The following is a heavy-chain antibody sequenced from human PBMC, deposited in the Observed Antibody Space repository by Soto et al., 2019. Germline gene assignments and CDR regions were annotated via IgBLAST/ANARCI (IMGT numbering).Heavy chain of an antibody. J-gene: IGHJ4*02. CDR3: AREKDYDILTVYKRAGGLDY. CDR1: GGSISSSSYY. Sequence: SETLSLTCTVSGGSISSSSYYWGWIRQPPGKGLEWIGGIHYSGSTYYNPSLKSRVTISVDTSKNQFSLKLSSVTAADTAVYYCAREKDYDILTVYKRAGGLDYWGQGTQVTVSS. D-gene: IGHD3-9*01. V-gene: IGHV4-39*02. CDR2: IHYSGST.